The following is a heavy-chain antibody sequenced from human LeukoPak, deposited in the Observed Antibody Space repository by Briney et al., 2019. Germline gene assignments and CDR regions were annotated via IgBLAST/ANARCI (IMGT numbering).Heavy chain of an antibody. Sequence: GGSLRRSGAGSGFTGSSFAMDWVAQAPGKGREGVAVISYDGSNKYYADSVKGRFTISRDNSKNTLCLQMNSLRAEDTAVYYCARDPGRTRGWYFDLWGRGTLVIVSS. CDR1: GFTGSSFA. CDR3: ARDPGRTRGWYFDL. CDR2: ISYDGSNK. J-gene: IGHJ2*01. V-gene: IGHV3-30*04.